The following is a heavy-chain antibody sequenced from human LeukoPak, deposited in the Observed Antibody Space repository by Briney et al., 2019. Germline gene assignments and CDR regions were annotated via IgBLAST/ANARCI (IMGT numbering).Heavy chain of an antibody. CDR3: ASSYSSTHLHNFDY. D-gene: IGHD2-2*01. CDR1: GLTFEDYG. Sequence: GGSLRLSCAASGLTFEDYGMSWVRQAPGKGLEWVSGNNCNGGSRQYADSVKGRFTISRDNAKNSLYLQMTSLRAEDTAVYYCASSYSSTHLHNFDYWGQGTLVTVSS. CDR2: NNCNGGSR. J-gene: IGHJ4*02. V-gene: IGHV3-20*04.